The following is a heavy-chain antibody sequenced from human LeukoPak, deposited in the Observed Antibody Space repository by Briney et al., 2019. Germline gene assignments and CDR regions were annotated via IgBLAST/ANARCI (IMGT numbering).Heavy chain of an antibody. V-gene: IGHV3-7*01. CDR2: IKQDGSEK. J-gene: IGHJ4*02. CDR1: GITFSNYW. CDR3: ARDLWVGSGWSNY. Sequence: GGSLRLSCVASGITFSNYWMSWVRQAPGKGLEWVANIKQDGSEKYYVGSVKGRFTISRDNPKNSLYLQMNSLRAEDTAVYFCARDLWVGSGWSNYWGQGTLVTVSS. D-gene: IGHD6-19*01.